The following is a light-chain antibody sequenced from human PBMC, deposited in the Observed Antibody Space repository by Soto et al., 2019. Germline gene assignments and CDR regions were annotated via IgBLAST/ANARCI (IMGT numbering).Light chain of an antibody. J-gene: IGKJ5*01. V-gene: IGKV3-15*01. CDR2: GAS. CDR1: QSVSSN. CDR3: QQRRDWPIT. Sequence: IEMTQSPATLSVSPGERATLPCRASQSVSSNLAWYQQKPGQAPRLLIYGASTRATGIPARFSGSGSGTEFTLTISSLQSEDFAVYYCQQRRDWPITFGQGTRLEIK.